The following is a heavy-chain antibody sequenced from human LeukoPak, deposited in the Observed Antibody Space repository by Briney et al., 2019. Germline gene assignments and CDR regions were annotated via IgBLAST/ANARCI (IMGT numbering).Heavy chain of an antibody. CDR1: GGTFSSYA. J-gene: IGHJ4*02. CDR3: ARRRESSGLIFDY. V-gene: IGHV1-69*05. CDR2: IIPIFGTA. D-gene: IGHD6-19*01. Sequence: SVKVSCKAFGGTFSSYAISWVRQAPGQGLEWMGRIIPIFGTANYAQKFQGRVTITTDESTSTAYMELSSLRSEDTAVYYCARRRESSGLIFDYWGQGTLVTVSS.